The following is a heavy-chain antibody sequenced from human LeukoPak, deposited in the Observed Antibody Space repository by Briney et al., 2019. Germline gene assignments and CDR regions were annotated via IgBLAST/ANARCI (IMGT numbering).Heavy chain of an antibody. D-gene: IGHD2-15*01. CDR1: GGSISSSSYY. CDR2: IYYSGST. J-gene: IGHJ3*02. V-gene: IGHV4-39*07. Sequence: SETLSLTCTVSGGSISSSSYYWGWIRQPPGKGLEWIGSIYYSGSTYYNPSLKSRVTISVDTSKNQFSLKLSSVTAADTAVYYCARDLRYCSGGSCYSDAFDIWGQGTMVTVSS. CDR3: ARDLRYCSGGSCYSDAFDI.